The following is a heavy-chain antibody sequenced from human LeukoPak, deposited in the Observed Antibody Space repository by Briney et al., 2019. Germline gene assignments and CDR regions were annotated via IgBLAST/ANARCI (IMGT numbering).Heavy chain of an antibody. D-gene: IGHD5-24*01. CDR1: GFTFSSYA. CDR3: ARDTASRPTISWRYYYYGMDV. V-gene: IGHV3-33*08. Sequence: GGSLRLSCAASGFTFSSYAMHWVRQAPGKGLEWVAVIWYDGSNKYYADSVKGRFTISRDNSKNTLYLQMNSLRAEDTAVYYCARDTASRPTISWRYYYYGMDVWGQGTTVTVSS. J-gene: IGHJ6*02. CDR2: IWYDGSNK.